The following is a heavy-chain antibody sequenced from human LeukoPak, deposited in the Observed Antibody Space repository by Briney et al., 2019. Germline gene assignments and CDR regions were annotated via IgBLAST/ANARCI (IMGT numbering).Heavy chain of an antibody. D-gene: IGHD2-8*01. Sequence: PGGSLRLSCAASGFTFSSYSMNWVRQAPGKGLEWVSSISSSSSYIYYAGSVKGRFTISRDNAENSLYLQMNSLRAEDTAVYYCARSGASDNVPAYWGQGTLVTVSS. CDR3: ARSGASDNVPAY. CDR1: GFTFSSYS. J-gene: IGHJ4*02. CDR2: ISSSSSYI. V-gene: IGHV3-21*01.